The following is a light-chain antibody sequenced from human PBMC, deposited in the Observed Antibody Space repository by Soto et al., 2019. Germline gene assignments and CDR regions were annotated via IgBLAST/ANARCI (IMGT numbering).Light chain of an antibody. V-gene: IGLV4-69*01. J-gene: IGLJ2*01. CDR3: QTWGTGTVV. CDR2: LSSDGSH. CDR1: SGHSNYA. Sequence: QPVLTQSPSASASLGASVKLTCTLSSGHSNYAIAWHQQQPEKGPRYLMKLSSDGSHSKGDGIPDRFSGSSSGAERYLTISRLQSEDEADYYCQTWGTGTVVFGGGTKLTVL.